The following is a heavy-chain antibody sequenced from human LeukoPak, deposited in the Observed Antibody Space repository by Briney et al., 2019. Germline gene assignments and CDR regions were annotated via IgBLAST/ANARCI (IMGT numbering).Heavy chain of an antibody. J-gene: IGHJ4*02. CDR2: IDPSDSYN. V-gene: IGHV5-10-1*01. CDR3: ARAYSRSRFDY. Sequence: RESLKISCKGSGYNFTNYWISWVRQMPGKGLEWMGTIDPSDSYNNYSPSFQGHDTISADKSISTAYLQWSSLKASDTAMYYCARAYSRSRFDYWGQGTLVTVSS. CDR1: GYNFTNYW. D-gene: IGHD6-6*01.